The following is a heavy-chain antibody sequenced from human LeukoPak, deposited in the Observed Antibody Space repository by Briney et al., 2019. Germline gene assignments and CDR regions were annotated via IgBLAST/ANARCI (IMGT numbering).Heavy chain of an antibody. Sequence: PGGSLTLSCAASGFTLSSNSMNWVRQARGKGLEWVSYISSSSSTIYYAVSVKGRFTISRDNAKNSLYLQMNSLRAEDTGVYYCARGFDNWGQGAMVTVSS. J-gene: IGHJ4*02. CDR1: GFTLSSNS. CDR2: ISSSSSTI. V-gene: IGHV3-48*01. CDR3: ARGFDN.